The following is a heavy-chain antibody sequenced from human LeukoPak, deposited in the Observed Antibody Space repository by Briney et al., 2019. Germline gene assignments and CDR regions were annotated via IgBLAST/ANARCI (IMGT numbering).Heavy chain of an antibody. V-gene: IGHV1-18*01. Sequence: ASVTVSYQTSGYTLNNSSIFWVRQAPGQGLEWMGWISTYNSNSQSSHKVQGRVTLTTDTASTTAYMELENLRFDDTAVYYCARVAGGSFGYYFDFWGQGTLVTVSS. CDR1: GYTLNNSS. J-gene: IGHJ4*02. CDR2: ISTYNSNS. D-gene: IGHD2-15*01. CDR3: ARVAGGSFGYYFDF.